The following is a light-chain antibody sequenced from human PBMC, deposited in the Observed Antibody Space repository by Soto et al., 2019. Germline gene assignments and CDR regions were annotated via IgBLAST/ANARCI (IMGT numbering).Light chain of an antibody. J-gene: IGLJ3*02. V-gene: IGLV2-14*01. Sequence: QSVLSQPASVSGSPGQSITISCTGTSNDVGYYNYVSWYQQHPGQAPKLMISEVTTRPSGVSYRFSGSKSGNTASLTISRLQAEDEAHYYCSSYTTAYTQVFGGGTKLTVL. CDR1: SNDVGYYNY. CDR3: SSYTTAYTQV. CDR2: EVT.